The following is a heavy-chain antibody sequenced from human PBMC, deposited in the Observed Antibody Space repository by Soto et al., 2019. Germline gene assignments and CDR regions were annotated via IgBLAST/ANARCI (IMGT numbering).Heavy chain of an antibody. CDR2: ISSSSSYI. V-gene: IGHV3-21*01. CDR3: ARGLRYCTNGVCYKDY. CDR1: GFTFSSYS. Sequence: EVQLVESGGGLVKPGGSLRLSCAASGFTFSSYSMNWVRQAPGKGLEWVSSISSSSSYIYYADSVKGRFTISRDNAKNSLYLQMNSLRAEDTAVYYCARGLRYCTNGVCYKDYWGQGTLVTVSS. D-gene: IGHD2-8*01. J-gene: IGHJ4*02.